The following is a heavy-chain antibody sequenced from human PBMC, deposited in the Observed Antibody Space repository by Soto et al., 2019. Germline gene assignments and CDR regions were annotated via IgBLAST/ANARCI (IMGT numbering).Heavy chain of an antibody. V-gene: IGHV4-39*01. CDR1: GGSISSSSYY. D-gene: IGHD3-3*01. Sequence: SETLSLTCTVSGGSISSSSYYWGWIRQPPGKGLEWIGSIYYSGSTYYNPSLKSRVTISVDTSKNQFSLKLSSVTAADTAVYYCARHAWSGYFYNWFDPWGQGTLVTVSS. CDR2: IYYSGST. J-gene: IGHJ5*02. CDR3: ARHAWSGYFYNWFDP.